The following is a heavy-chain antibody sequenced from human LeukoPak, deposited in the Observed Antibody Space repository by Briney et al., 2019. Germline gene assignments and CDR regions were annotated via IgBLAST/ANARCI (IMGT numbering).Heavy chain of an antibody. CDR1: GFSFISYG. J-gene: IGHJ4*02. D-gene: IGHD4-17*01. Sequence: GGSLRLSCAASGFSFISYGMHWFRQAPGKGLEWGGVISDDGTSKNYEDYVKGRFTISRDNSKDTLYLQMNSLRAEDTAVYYCAKRPSDYGDYVSYFDYWGQGTLVTASS. V-gene: IGHV3-30*18. CDR2: ISDDGTSK. CDR3: AKRPSDYGDYVSYFDY.